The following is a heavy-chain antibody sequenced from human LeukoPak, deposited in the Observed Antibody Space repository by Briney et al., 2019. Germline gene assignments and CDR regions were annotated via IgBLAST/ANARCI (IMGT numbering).Heavy chain of an antibody. CDR1: GGSFSDYY. CDR2: INHSGST. V-gene: IGHV4-34*01. CDR3: ARGSIVTGYYYYYYMDV. J-gene: IGHJ6*03. D-gene: IGHD1-20*01. Sequence: PSETLSLTCAVYGGSFSDYYWSWIRQPPGKGLEWIGEINHSGSTNYNPSLKSRVTISVDTSKNQFSLKLSSVTAADTAVYYCARGSIVTGYYYYYYMDVWDKGTTVTVSS.